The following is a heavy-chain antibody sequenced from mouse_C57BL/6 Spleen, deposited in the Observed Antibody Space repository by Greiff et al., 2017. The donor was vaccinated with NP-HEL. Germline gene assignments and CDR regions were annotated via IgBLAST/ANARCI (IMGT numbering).Heavy chain of an antibody. J-gene: IGHJ2*01. V-gene: IGHV1-64*01. CDR1: GYTFTSYW. Sequence: QVQLQQSGAELVKPGASVKLSCKASGYTFTSYWMHWVKQRPGQGLEWIGMIHPNSGSTNYNEKFKSKATLTVDKSSSTAYMQLSSLTSEDSAVYYCAREGYDLFDYWGQGTTLTVSS. CDR3: AREGYDLFDY. D-gene: IGHD2-3*01. CDR2: IHPNSGST.